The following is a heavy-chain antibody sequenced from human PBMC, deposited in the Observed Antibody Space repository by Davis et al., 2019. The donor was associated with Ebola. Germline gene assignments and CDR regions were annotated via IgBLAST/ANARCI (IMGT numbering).Heavy chain of an antibody. CDR1: GFIFSDYS. V-gene: IGHV3-48*02. D-gene: IGHD1-1*01. CDR2: ISRTSRSI. CDR3: ARPGRRNSPGY. J-gene: IGHJ4*02. Sequence: GESLKISCAASGFIFSDYSMNWVRQPPGNGLEWLSEISRTSRSIYYADSVKGRFTISRDNAKNSLYLQMNSLRDEDTAVYYCARPGRRNSPGYWGQGTLVTVSS.